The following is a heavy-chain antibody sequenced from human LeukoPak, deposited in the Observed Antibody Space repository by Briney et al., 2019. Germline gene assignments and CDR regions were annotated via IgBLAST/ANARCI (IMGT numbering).Heavy chain of an antibody. J-gene: IGHJ4*02. Sequence: ASVKVCCKASGYTFTDYCMHWVGQAPGQGFEWMGWINPNDGDTNYAQKFQGRVTMTRDTSISTAHMEVSRLRSDDTAVYYCARANFLYCSSSTCLFDYWGQGTLVTVSS. D-gene: IGHD2-2*01. CDR2: INPNDGDT. CDR3: ARANFLYCSSSTCLFDY. CDR1: GYTFTDYC. V-gene: IGHV1-2*02.